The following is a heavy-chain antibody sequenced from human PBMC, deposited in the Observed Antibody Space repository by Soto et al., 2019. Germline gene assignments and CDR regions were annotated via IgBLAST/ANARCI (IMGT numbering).Heavy chain of an antibody. Sequence: SVKVSCKASGGTFSSYVISWVRQAPGQGLEWMGGIIPILGTANYAQKFQGRVTITADESTSTAYMELSSLRSEDTAVYYCARDRIQLWTNYYYYYGMDVWGQGTTVTVSS. D-gene: IGHD5-18*01. CDR3: ARDRIQLWTNYYYYYGMDV. V-gene: IGHV1-69*13. CDR2: IIPILGTA. J-gene: IGHJ6*02. CDR1: GGTFSSYV.